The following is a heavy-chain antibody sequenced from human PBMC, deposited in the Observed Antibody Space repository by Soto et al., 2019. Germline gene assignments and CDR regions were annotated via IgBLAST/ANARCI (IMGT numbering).Heavy chain of an antibody. Sequence: PSETLSLTCSVSGASISNFYWSWIRQSPGRGLEWIGYISFSGSVNYNPSLKSRVTMTIDTSASQFSLNLTSVTAADTGVYYCAKIAYDSSGFLQIYFDYWGQGTLVTVSS. J-gene: IGHJ4*02. V-gene: IGHV4-59*01. CDR2: ISFSGSV. D-gene: IGHD3-22*01. CDR1: GASISNFY. CDR3: AKIAYDSSGFLQIYFDY.